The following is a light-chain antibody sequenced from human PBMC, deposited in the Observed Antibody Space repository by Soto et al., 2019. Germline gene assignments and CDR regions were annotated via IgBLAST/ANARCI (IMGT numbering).Light chain of an antibody. Sequence: IQLPQSPSSLSASVGDRVTITCRASQGISSYLAWYQQKPGKAPKLLIFAASSLQSGVPSRFSGSRSGPDFTLTISSLQSEDFAVYYCQQNNQWPWTFGQGTKVDI. CDR3: QQNNQWPWT. V-gene: IGKV1-9*01. CDR2: AAS. CDR1: QGISSY. J-gene: IGKJ1*01.